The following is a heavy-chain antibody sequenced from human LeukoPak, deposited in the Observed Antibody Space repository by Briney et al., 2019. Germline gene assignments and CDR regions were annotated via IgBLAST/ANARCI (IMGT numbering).Heavy chain of an antibody. V-gene: IGHV3-21*01. CDR3: ARDNTVGWVFDY. D-gene: IGHD2-15*01. CDR2: ISSSSSYI. J-gene: IGHJ4*02. CDR1: GFTFSSYS. Sequence: GGSLRLSCASSGFTFSSYSMSWVRKAPGKGLEWVSSISSSSSYIYYADSVKGRFTISRDNAKNSLYLQMNSLRAEDTAVYYCARDNTVGWVFDYWGQGTLVTVSS.